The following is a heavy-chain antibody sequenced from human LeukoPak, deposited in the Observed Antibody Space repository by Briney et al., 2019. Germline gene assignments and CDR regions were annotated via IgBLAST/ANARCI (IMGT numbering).Heavy chain of an antibody. CDR1: GGSISSGGYY. Sequence: SETLSLTCTVSGGSISSGGYYWSWIRQHPGKGLEWIGYIYYSGSTYYNPSLKSRVTITVDTSKNQFSLKLSSVTAADTAVYYCARESRDDYGDSCLDYWGQGTLVTVSS. D-gene: IGHD4-17*01. CDR3: ARESRDDYGDSCLDY. V-gene: IGHV4-31*03. J-gene: IGHJ4*02. CDR2: IYYSGST.